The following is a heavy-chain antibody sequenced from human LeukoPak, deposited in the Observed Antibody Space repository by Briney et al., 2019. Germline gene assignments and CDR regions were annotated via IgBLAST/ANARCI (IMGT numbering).Heavy chain of an antibody. V-gene: IGHV1-18*01. D-gene: IGHD4-17*01. CDR1: GYTFTSSG. CDR2: ISAYNGNT. CDR3: ARGDLGDYGHRTLDY. Sequence: ASVKVSCQASGYTFTSSGIGWVRQAPGQGLEWMGWISAYNGNTNYAQKLQGRVTMTTDTSTSTAYMELRSLRSDDTAVYYCARGDLGDYGHRTLDYWGQGTLVSVSS. J-gene: IGHJ4*02.